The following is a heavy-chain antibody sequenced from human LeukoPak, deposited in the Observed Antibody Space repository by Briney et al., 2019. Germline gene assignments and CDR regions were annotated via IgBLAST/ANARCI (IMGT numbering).Heavy chain of an antibody. Sequence: SETLSLTCAVYGGSFNDYYWTWIRQSPGKGLEWIGEINRSGSTSYNPSLKSRVTISVDASKNQFSLKLSSVTAADTAVYYCASRNFGVVTDWGQGTLVTVSS. V-gene: IGHV4-34*01. CDR2: INRSGST. CDR3: ASRNFGVVTD. CDR1: GGSFNDYY. J-gene: IGHJ4*02. D-gene: IGHD3-3*01.